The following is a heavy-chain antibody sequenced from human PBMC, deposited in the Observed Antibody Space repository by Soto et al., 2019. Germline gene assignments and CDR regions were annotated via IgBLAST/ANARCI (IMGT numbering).Heavy chain of an antibody. CDR2: IYPSDSDI. V-gene: IGHV5-51*01. J-gene: IGHJ4*02. D-gene: IGHD2-15*01. CDR3: VRSGTSSGRFSDY. Sequence: PGESLKISCKGSEYTFTSYWIGWVRQMPGEGLEWMGDIYPSDSDIRYSPSFQGKVTISADKSITTAYLQWSSLKAADTAMYYCVRSGTSSGRFSDYWGQGTLVTVSS. CDR1: EYTFTSYW.